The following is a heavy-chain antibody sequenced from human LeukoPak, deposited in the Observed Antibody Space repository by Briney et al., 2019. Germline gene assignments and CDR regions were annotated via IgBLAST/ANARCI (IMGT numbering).Heavy chain of an antibody. D-gene: IGHD6-25*01. V-gene: IGHV3-30-3*01. CDR1: GFTFSSFA. CDR3: ARGFSSGWRTNTNYYYGMDV. J-gene: IGHJ6*02. Sequence: GGSLRLSCAASGFTFSSFAMHWVRQAPGKGLEWVALLSLDGSTENYADSVKGRFTISRDNSKNTVFLQMNNLRPDDTAVYFCARGFSSGWRTNTNYYYGMDVWGQGTTVTVSS. CDR2: LSLDGSTE.